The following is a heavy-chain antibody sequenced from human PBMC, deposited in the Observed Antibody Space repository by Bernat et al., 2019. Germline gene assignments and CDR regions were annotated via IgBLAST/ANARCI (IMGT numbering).Heavy chain of an antibody. CDR3: AKDEMTTVTNYYYYCYMGV. CDR2: ISGSGGST. J-gene: IGHJ6*03. Sequence: EVQLLESGGGLVQPGGSLRLSCAASGFTFSSYAMSWVRQAPGKGLEWVSAISGSGGSTYYADSVKGRFTISRDNSKNTLYLQMNSLRAEDTAVYYCAKDEMTTVTNYYYYCYMGVWGKGTTVTVSS. D-gene: IGHD4-17*01. V-gene: IGHV3-23*01. CDR1: GFTFSSYA.